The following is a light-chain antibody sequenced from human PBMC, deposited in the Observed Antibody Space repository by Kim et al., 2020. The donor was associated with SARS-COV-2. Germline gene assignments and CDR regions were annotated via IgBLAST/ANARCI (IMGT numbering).Light chain of an antibody. CDR1: QSISSY. CDR3: QQSYSTPYT. CDR2: AAS. Sequence: SASVGARVTITCRASQSISSYLNWYQQKPGKAPKLLSYAASSLQSGVPSRFSGSGSGTDFTLTISSLQPEDFATYYCQQSYSTPYTFGQGTKLEI. V-gene: IGKV1-39*01. J-gene: IGKJ2*01.